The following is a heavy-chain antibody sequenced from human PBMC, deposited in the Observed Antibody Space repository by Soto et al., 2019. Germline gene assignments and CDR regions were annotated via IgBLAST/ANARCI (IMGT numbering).Heavy chain of an antibody. CDR3: ARLLRYFDWLSSFDY. Sequence: GASVKVSCKASGYTFTSYGISWVRQAPGQGLEWMGWISAYNGNTNYAQKLQGRVTMTTDTSTSTAYMELRSLRSDDTAVYYCARLLRYFDWLSSFDYWGQGTLVTVSS. D-gene: IGHD3-9*01. CDR2: ISAYNGNT. J-gene: IGHJ4*02. CDR1: GYTFTSYG. V-gene: IGHV1-18*01.